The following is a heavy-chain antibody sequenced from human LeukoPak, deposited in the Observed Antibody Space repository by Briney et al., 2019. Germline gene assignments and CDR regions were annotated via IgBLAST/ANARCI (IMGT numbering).Heavy chain of an antibody. CDR2: ISSNSGAI. CDR1: GFTFSSNS. CDR3: ARTFDL. V-gene: IGHV3-48*01. Sequence: GGSLRLSCAASGFTFSSNSMNWVRQAPGKGLEWLSYISSNSGAIYYADSVKGRFTISRDNAKNSLYLQMNSLRAEDTALYYCARTFDLWGRGTLVTVSS. J-gene: IGHJ2*01.